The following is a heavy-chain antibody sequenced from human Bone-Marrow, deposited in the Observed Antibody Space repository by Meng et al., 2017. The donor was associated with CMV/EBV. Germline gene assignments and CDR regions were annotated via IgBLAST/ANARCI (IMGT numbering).Heavy chain of an antibody. V-gene: IGHV4-34*01. CDR1: GGSFSGYS. D-gene: IGHD1-14*01. Sequence: SQTLSLTCAVYGGSFSGYSWSWIRQPPGMGLEWIGEIHHSGSAKYNPSLKSRVTISADTSKNQFSLRLTSVNAADTAVYYCARGRADRPEYWGQGTLVTVSS. CDR3: ARGRADRPEY. J-gene: IGHJ4*02. CDR2: IHHSGSA.